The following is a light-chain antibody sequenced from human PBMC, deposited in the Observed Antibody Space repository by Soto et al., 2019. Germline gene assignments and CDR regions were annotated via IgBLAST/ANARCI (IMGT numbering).Light chain of an antibody. CDR2: DAS. CDR1: QSVGNNY. J-gene: IGKJ4*01. V-gene: IGKV3-20*01. Sequence: EIVLTQSPGTLSLSPGERATLSCRASQSVGNNYLAWYQQKPGQAPRLLMYDASTRATGIPNRFSGSGSGTDFTLTISRLEPEDFAVYYCQQYARSPRTFGGGTKVEIK. CDR3: QQYARSPRT.